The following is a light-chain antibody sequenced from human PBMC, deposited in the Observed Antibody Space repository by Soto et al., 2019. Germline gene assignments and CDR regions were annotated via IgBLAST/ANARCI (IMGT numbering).Light chain of an antibody. CDR1: QSVSSSY. CDR2: EAS. Sequence: EIVLTQSPATLSLSPGERATLYCVASQSVSSSYLAWYQQKPGLAPRLLIYEASSRATGIPDRCSGSGSGAYITLTISRLEPEDLAVDYGQQYGSSPYTCGQGTKLEIK. J-gene: IGKJ2*01. V-gene: IGKV3D-20*01. CDR3: QQYGSSPYT.